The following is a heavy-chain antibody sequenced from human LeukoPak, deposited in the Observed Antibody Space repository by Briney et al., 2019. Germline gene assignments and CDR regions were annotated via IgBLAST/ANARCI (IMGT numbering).Heavy chain of an antibody. J-gene: IGHJ6*02. Sequence: GASVKVSCKASGGTFSSYAISWVRQAPGQGLEWMGGIIPIFGTANYAQKFQGRDTITADESTSTAYMELSSLRSEDTAVYYCARCDSSGYLFTYYYYYGMDVWGQGTTVTVSS. CDR3: ARCDSSGYLFTYYYYYGMDV. CDR1: GGTFSSYA. CDR2: IIPIFGTA. V-gene: IGHV1-69*01. D-gene: IGHD3-22*01.